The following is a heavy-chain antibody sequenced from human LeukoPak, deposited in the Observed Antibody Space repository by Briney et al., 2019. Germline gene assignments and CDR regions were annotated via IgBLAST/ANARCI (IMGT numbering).Heavy chain of an antibody. CDR1: GFTFSSYG. D-gene: IGHD3-16*02. CDR2: ISGSGGST. V-gene: IGHV3-23*01. Sequence: PGGSLRLSCAASGFTFSSYGMSWVRQAPGKGLEWVSAISGSGGSTYYADSVKGRFTISRDNAKNSLYLQMNSLRAEDTAVYYCARVDYVWGSYPLFDYWGQGTLVTVSS. CDR3: ARVDYVWGSYPLFDY. J-gene: IGHJ4*02.